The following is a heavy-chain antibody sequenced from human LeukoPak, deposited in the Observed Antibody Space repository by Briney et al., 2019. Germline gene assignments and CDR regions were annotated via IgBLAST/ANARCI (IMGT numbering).Heavy chain of an antibody. J-gene: IGHJ3*02. D-gene: IGHD6-19*01. Sequence: ASVKVSCKASGYTFTGYYMHWVRQAPGQGLEWMGWINPNSGGTNYAQKFQGRVTMTRDTSISTAYMELSSLRSDDTAVYYCARDLYSSGWTNAFDIWGQGTMVAVSS. V-gene: IGHV1-2*02. CDR3: ARDLYSSGWTNAFDI. CDR1: GYTFTGYY. CDR2: INPNSGGT.